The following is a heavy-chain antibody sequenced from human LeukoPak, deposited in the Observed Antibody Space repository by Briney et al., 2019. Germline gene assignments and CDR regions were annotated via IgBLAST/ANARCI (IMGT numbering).Heavy chain of an antibody. CDR1: GGSFSGYY. D-gene: IGHD3-10*01. CDR2: INQSGST. Sequence: PSETLSLTCAVYGGSFSGYYWSWIRQPPGKGLEWIGEINQSGSTNYNPSLKSRVTISVDTSKNQFSLKLSSVTAADTAVYYCARYGLYYFDYWGQGTLVTVSS. V-gene: IGHV4-34*01. CDR3: ARYGLYYFDY. J-gene: IGHJ4*02.